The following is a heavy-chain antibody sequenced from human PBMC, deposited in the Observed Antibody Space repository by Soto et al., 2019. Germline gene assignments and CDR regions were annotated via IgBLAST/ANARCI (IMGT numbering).Heavy chain of an antibody. CDR1: GGSIISYY. CDR3: ARQYIGYDFGGPEAIDY. J-gene: IGHJ4*02. V-gene: IGHV4-59*08. CDR2: IYYSGST. D-gene: IGHD5-12*01. Sequence: SETLSLTCTVSGGSIISYYWSWILQPPGKGLEWIGYIYYSGSTNYNPSLKSRVTISVDTSKNQFSLKLSSVTAADTAVYCCARQYIGYDFGGPEAIDYWGQGPLVTVSS.